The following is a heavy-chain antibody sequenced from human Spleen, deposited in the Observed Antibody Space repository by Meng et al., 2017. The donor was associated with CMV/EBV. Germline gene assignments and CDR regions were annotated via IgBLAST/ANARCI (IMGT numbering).Heavy chain of an antibody. CDR3: ASDDCRGDDCWGQTFNY. Sequence: GNIRTHAVTWVRQAPGQGLEWMGRIIPIYGTTNYAQKFQGRVTITTDESTGTVHMELGSLTSEDTAVYYCASDDCRGDDCWGQTFNYWGQGTLVTVSS. J-gene: IGHJ4*02. CDR2: IIPIYGTT. V-gene: IGHV1-69*05. CDR1: GNIRTHA. D-gene: IGHD2-21*02.